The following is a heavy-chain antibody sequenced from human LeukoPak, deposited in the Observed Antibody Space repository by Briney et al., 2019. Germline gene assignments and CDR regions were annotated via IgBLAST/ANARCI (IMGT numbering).Heavy chain of an antibody. CDR2: ISAYNGNT. Sequence: ASVKVSCKASGYTFTSYGISWVRQAPGQGFEWMGWISAYNGNTNYAQKLQGRVTMTTDTSTSTAYMELRSLRSDDTAVYYCARDSDYYYYMDVWGKGTTVTVSS. J-gene: IGHJ6*03. V-gene: IGHV1-18*01. CDR3: ARDSDYYYYMDV. D-gene: IGHD3-10*01. CDR1: GYTFTSYG.